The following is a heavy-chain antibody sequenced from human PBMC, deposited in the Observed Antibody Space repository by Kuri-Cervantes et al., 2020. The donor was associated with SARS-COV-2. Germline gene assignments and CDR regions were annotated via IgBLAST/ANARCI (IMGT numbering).Heavy chain of an antibody. CDR1: GYGFNTYG. CDR3: ARDTYYYDSGP. J-gene: IGHJ5*02. Sequence: ASVKVSCKASGYGFNTYGITWVRQAPGQGLEWMGWISAYNDYTDYAQKVQDRVTMTTDTSTSTAYMELSRLRSDDTAVYYCARDTYYYDSGPWGQGTLVTVSS. D-gene: IGHD3-22*01. CDR2: ISAYNDYT. V-gene: IGHV1-18*04.